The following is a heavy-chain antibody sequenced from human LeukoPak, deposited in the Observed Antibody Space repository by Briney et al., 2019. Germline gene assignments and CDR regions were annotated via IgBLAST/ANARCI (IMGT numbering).Heavy chain of an antibody. Sequence: PGGSLRLSCAASGFTFSSYSMNWVRQAPGKGLEWVSYISSSSSTIYYADSVKGRFTISRDNAKNSLYLQMNSLRAEDTAVYYCARDYYDSSGYYYGSRPLMGYWGQGTLVTVSS. CDR2: ISSSSSTI. D-gene: IGHD3-22*01. CDR3: ARDYYDSSGYYYGSRPLMGY. V-gene: IGHV3-48*04. CDR1: GFTFSSYS. J-gene: IGHJ4*02.